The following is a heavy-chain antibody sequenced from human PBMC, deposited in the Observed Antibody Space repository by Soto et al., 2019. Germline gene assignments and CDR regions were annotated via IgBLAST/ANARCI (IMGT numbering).Heavy chain of an antibody. CDR3: ATAIRGRRYSYGPPSY. V-gene: IGHV4-34*01. J-gene: IGHJ4*02. CDR2: INHSGST. CDR1: GGSFSGYY. Sequence: SETLSLTCAVYGGSFSGYYWSWIRQPPGKGLEWIGEINHSGSTNYNPSLKSRVTISLDTSKNQFSLKLSSVTAAETAVYYCATAIRGRRYSYGPPSYWGQGTLVTVSS. D-gene: IGHD5-18*01.